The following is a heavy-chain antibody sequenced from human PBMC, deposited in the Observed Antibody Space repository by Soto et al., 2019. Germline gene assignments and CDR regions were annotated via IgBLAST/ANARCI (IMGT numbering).Heavy chain of an antibody. V-gene: IGHV4-39*01. CDR3: ARHLLWFGELSRMDV. D-gene: IGHD3-10*01. Sequence: SETLSLTCTVSGGSISSSSYYWGWIRQPPGKGLEWIGSIYYSGSTYYNPSLKSRVTIPVDTSKNQFSLKLSSVTAADTAVYYCARHLLWFGELSRMDVWGQGTTVTVSS. CDR2: IYYSGST. CDR1: GGSISSSSYY. J-gene: IGHJ6*02.